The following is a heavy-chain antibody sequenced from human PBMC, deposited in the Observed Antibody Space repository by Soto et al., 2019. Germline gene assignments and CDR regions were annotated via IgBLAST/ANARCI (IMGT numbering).Heavy chain of an antibody. J-gene: IGHJ4*02. D-gene: IGHD1-26*01. CDR3: GRDLRDWDSGSYSYDY. Sequence: EVQLVESGGGLVQPGGSLRLSCAASGFTFSSYWMSWVRQAPGKGLEWVANIMQDGGEKYYVDSVKGRFTISRDNAKNSLYLQMNSLRAEDTAVYYCGRDLRDWDSGSYSYDYWGQGTLVTVSS. CDR2: IMQDGGEK. CDR1: GFTFSSYW. V-gene: IGHV3-7*04.